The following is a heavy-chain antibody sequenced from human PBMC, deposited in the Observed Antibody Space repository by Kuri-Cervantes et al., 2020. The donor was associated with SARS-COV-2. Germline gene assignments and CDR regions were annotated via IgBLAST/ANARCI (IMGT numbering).Heavy chain of an antibody. J-gene: IGHJ6*02. CDR2: ISDTGGTT. D-gene: IGHD1-26*01. V-gene: IGHV3-23*01. Sequence: GESLKISCAASGFTFTDYAMSWVRQAPGRGPEWVSCISDTGGTTTYADSVKGRFTISRDNAKNSLYLQMNSLRAEDTAVYYCARDSKNYSGSRARRNGMDVWGQGTTVTVSS. CDR3: ARDSKNYSGSRARRNGMDV. CDR1: GFTFTDYA.